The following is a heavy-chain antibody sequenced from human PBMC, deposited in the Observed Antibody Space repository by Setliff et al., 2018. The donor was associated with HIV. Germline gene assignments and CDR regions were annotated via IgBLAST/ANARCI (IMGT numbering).Heavy chain of an antibody. J-gene: IGHJ4*02. CDR2: IEHDGSKK. CDR1: GFTFSTYG. Sequence: PGGSLRLSCAVSGFTFSTYGMHWVRQAPGKGLEWVTFIEHDGSKKFYADSVKGRFTISRDNAENSLYLQMNSLTAADTAVYYCARHDSGGYYSLDYWGQGTLVTVSS. V-gene: IGHV3-33*05. D-gene: IGHD3-22*01. CDR3: ARHDSGGYYSLDY.